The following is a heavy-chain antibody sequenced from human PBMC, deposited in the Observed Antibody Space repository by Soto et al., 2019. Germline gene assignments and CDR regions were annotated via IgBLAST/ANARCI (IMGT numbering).Heavy chain of an antibody. CDR2: VSGSGGST. Sequence: EVQVLESGGGLVQPGGSLRLSCVASGFTFSSYAMSWVRQAPGKGLEWVSFVSGSGGSTDYADSVKGRFTIPRDNSKSTLYLQLTSLRAEDTAMYYCAKRSFQLGLPFDYWGQGTLVTVSS. V-gene: IGHV3-23*01. CDR3: AKRSFQLGLPFDY. CDR1: GFTFSSYA. D-gene: IGHD6-13*01. J-gene: IGHJ4*02.